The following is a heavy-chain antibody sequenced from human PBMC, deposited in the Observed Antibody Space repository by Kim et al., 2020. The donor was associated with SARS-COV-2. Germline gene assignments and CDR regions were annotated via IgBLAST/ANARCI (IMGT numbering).Heavy chain of an antibody. CDR2: IYYSGST. CDR3: ARHREVGTVRGGNNWFDP. J-gene: IGHJ5*02. CDR1: GGSISSSSYY. D-gene: IGHD3-10*01. V-gene: IGHV4-39*01. Sequence: SETLSLTCTVSGGSISSSSYYWGWIRQPPGKGLEWIGSIYYSGSTYYNPSLKSRVTISVDTSKNQFSLKLSSVTAADTAVYYCARHREVGTVRGGNNWFDPWGQGTLVTVSS.